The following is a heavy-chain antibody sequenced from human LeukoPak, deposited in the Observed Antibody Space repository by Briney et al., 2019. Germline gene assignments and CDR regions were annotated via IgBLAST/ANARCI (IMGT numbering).Heavy chain of an antibody. CDR2: ISWNSGSI. CDR1: GFTFGDYA. V-gene: IGHV3-9*01. J-gene: IGHJ1*01. Sequence: GGSLRLSCAASGFTFGDYAMHWVRQAPGKGLEWVSGISWNSGSISYADSVKGRFTISRDNAKNSLYLQMNSLRAEDTALYYCAKDLQYGTSGPFQHWGRGTLVTVS. D-gene: IGHD2-8*02. CDR3: AKDLQYGTSGPFQH.